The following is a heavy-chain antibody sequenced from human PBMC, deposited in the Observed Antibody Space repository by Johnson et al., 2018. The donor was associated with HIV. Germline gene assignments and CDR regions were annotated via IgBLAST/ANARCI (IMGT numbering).Heavy chain of an antibody. Sequence: QVQLVESGGGVVQPGRSLRLSCAASGFTFSSYAMHWVRQAPGKGLEWVAVIYSGGRTYYADSVKGRFTISRDNSKNTLYLQMGSLRAEDMAVYYCARGGGVVGNAFDVWGQGTMVTVSS. V-gene: IGHV3-30*14. CDR1: GFTFSSYA. D-gene: IGHD1-26*01. CDR3: ARGGGVVGNAFDV. CDR2: IYSGGRT. J-gene: IGHJ3*01.